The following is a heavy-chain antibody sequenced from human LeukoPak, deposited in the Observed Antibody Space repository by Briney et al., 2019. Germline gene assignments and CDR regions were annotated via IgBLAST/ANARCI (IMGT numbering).Heavy chain of an antibody. V-gene: IGHV4-34*01. Sequence: SETLSLTCAIHGGSLSGYYWSWIRQSPGKGLEWIGEINGSGNSNYNPSLKSRVTISVDTSKNQFSLKLSSVTAADTAVYYCASAVPFDCSSTSCYEFYNWFDPWGQGTLVTVSS. D-gene: IGHD2-2*01. CDR3: ASAVPFDCSSTSCYEFYNWFDP. CDR2: INGSGNS. J-gene: IGHJ5*02. CDR1: GGSLSGYY.